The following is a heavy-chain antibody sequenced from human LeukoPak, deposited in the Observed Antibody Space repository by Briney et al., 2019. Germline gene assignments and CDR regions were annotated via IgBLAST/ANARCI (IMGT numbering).Heavy chain of an antibody. V-gene: IGHV3-48*03. CDR3: ASQYGSGSSLDY. J-gene: IGHJ4*02. D-gene: IGHD3-10*01. CDR1: GFTFSSYE. CDR2: ISSSGSTI. Sequence: PGGSLRLSCAASGFTFSSYEMNWVRQAPGKGLEWVSYISSSGSTIYYADSVKGRFTISRDNAKNSLYLQMNSLRAEDTAVYYCASQYGSGSSLDYWGQGTLVTVSS.